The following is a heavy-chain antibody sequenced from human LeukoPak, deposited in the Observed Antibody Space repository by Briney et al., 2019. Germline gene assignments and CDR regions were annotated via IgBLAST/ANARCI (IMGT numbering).Heavy chain of an antibody. CDR1: GFTFDDYA. D-gene: IGHD6-19*01. J-gene: IGHJ4*02. CDR2: ISWNSGSI. V-gene: IGHV3-9*01. CDR3: AKGLTPYSSGWYYFDC. Sequence: GRSLRLSCAASGFTFDDYAMHWVRQAPGKGLEWVSSISWNSGSIGYADSVKGRFTISRDNAKNSLYLQMNSLRVEDTALYYCAKGLTPYSSGWYYFDCWGQGTLVTVSS.